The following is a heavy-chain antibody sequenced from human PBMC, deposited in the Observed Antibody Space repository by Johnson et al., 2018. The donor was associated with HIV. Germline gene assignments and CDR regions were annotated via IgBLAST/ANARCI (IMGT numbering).Heavy chain of an antibody. CDR1: GFTFSSYS. J-gene: IGHJ3*02. CDR3: ASVIVYDILTGAFDI. Sequence: QVQLVESGGGLVQPGRSLRLSCAAPGFTFSSYSMRWVRQDPGKGLEWVAVISSDRNNKDYADSVKGGFTISRDNSKNTLYLQMKSLRVEDTAVYYCASVIVYDILTGAFDILGQGTMVTVSS. V-gene: IGHV3-30-3*01. D-gene: IGHD3-9*01. CDR2: ISSDRNNK.